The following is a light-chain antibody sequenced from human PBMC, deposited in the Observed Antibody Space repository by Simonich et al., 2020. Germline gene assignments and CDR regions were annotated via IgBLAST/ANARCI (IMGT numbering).Light chain of an antibody. CDR2: DVS. V-gene: IGLV2-14*01. J-gene: IGLJ3*02. Sequence: QSALTQPASVSGSPGQSIPIPCTGTSSDVGGYNYVSWYQQHPGKAPKLMIYDVSKRPSGVSNRFSGSKSGNTASLTISGLQAEDEADYYCSSYTSSSTWVFGGGTKLTVL. CDR3: SSYTSSSTWV. CDR1: SSDVGGYNY.